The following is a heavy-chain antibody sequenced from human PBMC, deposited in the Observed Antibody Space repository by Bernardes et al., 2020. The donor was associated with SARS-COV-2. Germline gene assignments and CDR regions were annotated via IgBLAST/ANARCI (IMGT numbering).Heavy chain of an antibody. V-gene: IGHV3-23*01. CDR3: SKPDSGNWHSDY. CDR2: ISGSGGST. J-gene: IGHJ4*02. Sequence: GGSLRLSCAASGFTITTYAMIWVRQAPGKGLEWVSLISGSGGSTYYADSVKGRFTISRDNSKNTLYLQMNSLRADDTAVYYCSKPDSGNWHSDYWGQGTLVTVSS. CDR1: GFTITTYA. D-gene: IGHD1-7*01.